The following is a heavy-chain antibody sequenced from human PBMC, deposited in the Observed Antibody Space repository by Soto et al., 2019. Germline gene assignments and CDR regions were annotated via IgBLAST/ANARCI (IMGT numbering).Heavy chain of an antibody. J-gene: IGHJ6*02. Sequence: SLKISCKGSGYSFTSYWIGWVRQMPGKGLEWMGIIYPGDSDTRYSPSFQGQVTISADKSISTAYLQWSNLKASDTAMYYCAKGGKQWLFDYYYGMDVWGQGTTVTVSS. CDR2: IYPGDSDT. CDR1: GYSFTSYW. CDR3: AKGGKQWLFDYYYGMDV. D-gene: IGHD6-19*01. V-gene: IGHV5-51*01.